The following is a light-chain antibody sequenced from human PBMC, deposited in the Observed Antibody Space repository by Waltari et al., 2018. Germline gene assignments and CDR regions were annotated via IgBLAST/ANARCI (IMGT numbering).Light chain of an antibody. CDR1: SSDVGDHNY. Sequence: QSALTQPASVTGSPGQSITISCTGSSSDVGDHNYVPWYQQHPGKVPKLLVFDFTHRPSGVSDRFSGSKSGNTASLTISGLQAEDEGDYYCSTYTTGVVFGGGTKLTVL. CDR2: DFT. CDR3: STYTTGVV. J-gene: IGLJ2*01. V-gene: IGLV2-14*03.